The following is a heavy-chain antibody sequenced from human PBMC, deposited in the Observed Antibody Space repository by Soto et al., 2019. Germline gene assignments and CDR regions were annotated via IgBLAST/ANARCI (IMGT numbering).Heavy chain of an antibody. Sequence: GGSLRLSCAASGFTFSSYGMHWVRQAPGKGLEWVAVISYDGSNKYYADSVKGRFTISRDNSKNTLYLQMNSLRAEDTAVYYCAKEPPDYGDYFDYWGQGTLVTVSS. J-gene: IGHJ4*02. CDR3: AKEPPDYGDYFDY. CDR1: GFTFSSYG. CDR2: ISYDGSNK. D-gene: IGHD4-17*01. V-gene: IGHV3-30*18.